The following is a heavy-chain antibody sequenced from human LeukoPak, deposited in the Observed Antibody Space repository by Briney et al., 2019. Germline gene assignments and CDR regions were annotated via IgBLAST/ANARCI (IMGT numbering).Heavy chain of an antibody. J-gene: IGHJ5*02. CDR1: GGFLSSHY. Sequence: PSETLSLTCTVSGGFLSSHYWSWIRQPPGKGLEWIGYIYYSGSTNYNPSLKSRVTISVDTSKNQFSLKLSSVTAADTAVYYCAKSGGKVGVGWFDPWGQGTLVTVSS. CDR3: AKSGGKVGVGWFDP. CDR2: IYYSGST. D-gene: IGHD3-10*01. V-gene: IGHV4-59*11.